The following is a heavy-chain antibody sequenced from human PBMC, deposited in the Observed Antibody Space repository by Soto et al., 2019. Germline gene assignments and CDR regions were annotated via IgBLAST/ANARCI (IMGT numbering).Heavy chain of an antibody. Sequence: GSLRLSCVTSGFTFSDYYMNWIRQAPGKGLERVSYISGSGSTIYYADSVKGRFTISRDSAKNSLYLQMNRLRAEDAAVYYCARLGRGTSKPKLPFYYYALDVWGQGTTVTVSS. D-gene: IGHD3-16*01. V-gene: IGHV3-11*01. CDR1: GFTFSDYY. CDR3: ARLGRGTSKPKLPFYYYALDV. J-gene: IGHJ6*02. CDR2: ISGSGSTI.